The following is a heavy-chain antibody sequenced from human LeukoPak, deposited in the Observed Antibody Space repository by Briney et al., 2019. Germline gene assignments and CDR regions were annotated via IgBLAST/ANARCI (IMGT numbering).Heavy chain of an antibody. Sequence: PGRSLRLSCAASGFTFSSYSMNWVRQAPGKGLEWVSSISSSSSYIYYADSVKGRFTISRDNAKNSLYLQMNSLRAEDTAVYYCARDRRLGYCSSTSCQGAFDIWGQGTMVTVSS. CDR1: GFTFSSYS. CDR2: ISSSSSYI. V-gene: IGHV3-21*01. J-gene: IGHJ3*02. CDR3: ARDRRLGYCSSTSCQGAFDI. D-gene: IGHD2-2*01.